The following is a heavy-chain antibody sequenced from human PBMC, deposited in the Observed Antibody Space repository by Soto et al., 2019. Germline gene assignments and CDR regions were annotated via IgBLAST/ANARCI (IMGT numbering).Heavy chain of an antibody. D-gene: IGHD2-15*01. CDR3: ARFPRMTPLLINYYYYGMDV. V-gene: IGHV1-69*01. Sequence: QVQLVQSGAEVKKPGSSVKVSCKASGGTFSSYAISWVRQAPGQGLEWMGGIIPIFGTANYAQKFQGRGTITADESKSTANMELSSLRSEDTAVYYCARFPRMTPLLINYYYYGMDVWGQGTTVTVSS. CDR1: GGTFSSYA. J-gene: IGHJ6*02. CDR2: IIPIFGTA.